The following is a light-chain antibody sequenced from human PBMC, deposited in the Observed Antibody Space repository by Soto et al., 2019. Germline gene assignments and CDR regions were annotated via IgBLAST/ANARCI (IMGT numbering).Light chain of an antibody. Sequence: EIVLTQSPGTLSLSPGERATLSCRASQSLASNYLAWYQQKPGQAPRLLIYTASTRATGIPDRFSGSGSGQTSLLPTGELGLKIFAVYYCQHYESSLPSYTFGQGTKLEVK. CDR2: TAS. CDR1: QSLASNY. J-gene: IGKJ2*01. CDR3: QHYESSLPSYT. V-gene: IGKV3-20*01.